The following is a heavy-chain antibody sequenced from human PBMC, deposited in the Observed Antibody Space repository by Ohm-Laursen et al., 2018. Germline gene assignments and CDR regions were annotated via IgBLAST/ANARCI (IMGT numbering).Heavy chain of an antibody. J-gene: IGHJ4*02. CDR3: AKDENMAIIRGLFDF. Sequence: GSLRLSCAASGFTVGNNYMSWVRQAPGKGLEWVSFIYSGGSTYYADSVKGRFTISRDNSKNTLYLEVNSLRPEDTAMYYCAKDENMAIIRGLFDFWGQGALVTVSS. V-gene: IGHV3-66*01. CDR1: GFTVGNNY. CDR2: IYSGGST. D-gene: IGHD5-24*01.